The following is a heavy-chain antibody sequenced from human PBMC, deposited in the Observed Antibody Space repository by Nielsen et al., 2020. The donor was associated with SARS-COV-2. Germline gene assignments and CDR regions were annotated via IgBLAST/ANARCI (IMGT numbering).Heavy chain of an antibody. CDR3: ARDRAGRD. J-gene: IGHJ4*02. D-gene: IGHD6-19*01. V-gene: IGHV3-48*02. Sequence: GESLKISCAASGFTFSSYAMSWVRQAPGKGLEWVSYISSSSSTIYYADSVKGRFTISRDNAKNSLYLQMNSLRDEDTAVYYCARDRAGRDWGQGTLVTVSS. CDR2: ISSSSSTI. CDR1: GFTFSSYA.